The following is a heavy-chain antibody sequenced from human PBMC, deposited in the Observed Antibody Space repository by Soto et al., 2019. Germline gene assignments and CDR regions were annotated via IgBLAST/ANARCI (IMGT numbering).Heavy chain of an antibody. CDR3: AKKYQKGDYGDYASGSAFDI. V-gene: IGHV3-23*01. Sequence: GGSLRLSCAASGFTFSSYAMSWVRQAPGKGLEWVSAISGSGGSTYYADSVKGRFTISRDNSKNTLYLQMNSLRAEDTAVYYCAKKYQKGDYGDYASGSAFDIWGQGTMVTVSS. CDR2: ISGSGGST. CDR1: GFTFSSYA. J-gene: IGHJ3*02. D-gene: IGHD4-17*01.